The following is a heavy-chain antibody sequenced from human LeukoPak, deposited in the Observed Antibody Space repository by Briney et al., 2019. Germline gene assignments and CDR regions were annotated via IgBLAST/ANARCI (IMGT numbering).Heavy chain of an antibody. CDR2: ISSSGSTI. D-gene: IGHD3-22*01. Sequence: GGSLRLSCAASGFTFSDYYMSWIRQAPGKGLEWLSYISSSGSTIYYADSVKGRFTISRDNAKNSLYLQMNSLRAEDAAVYYCARDRGYYDNSGFHYFDYWGQGTLVTVSS. CDR3: ARDRGYYDNSGFHYFDY. J-gene: IGHJ4*02. V-gene: IGHV3-11*01. CDR1: GFTFSDYY.